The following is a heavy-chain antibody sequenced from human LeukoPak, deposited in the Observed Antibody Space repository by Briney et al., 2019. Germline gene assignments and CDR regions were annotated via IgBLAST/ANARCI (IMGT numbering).Heavy chain of an antibody. CDR3: ARGAKSRAAVAVDYYYYGMDV. D-gene: IGHD6-19*01. V-gene: IGHV3-21*01. Sequence: GGSLRLSCAASGFTFSRYSINWVRQAPGKGLECVSSNSSSGTHIYYADSVKGRFTISRDNSKNSVSLQMNSLRAEDTAVYYCARGAKSRAAVAVDYYYYGMDVWGQGTTVTVSS. CDR1: GFTFSRYS. CDR2: NSSSGTHI. J-gene: IGHJ6*02.